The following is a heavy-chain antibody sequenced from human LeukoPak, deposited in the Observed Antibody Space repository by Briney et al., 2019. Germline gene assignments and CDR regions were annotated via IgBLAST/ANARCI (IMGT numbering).Heavy chain of an antibody. CDR1: GFTFDDYA. D-gene: IGHD3-10*01. V-gene: IGHV3-9*01. J-gene: IGHJ3*02. CDR2: ISWNSGSI. Sequence: GGSLRLSCAASGFTFDDYAMHWVRQTPGKGLEWVSGISWNSGSIDYADSVKGRFTISRDNAKKSLYLQMNSLRAEDTAFYHCAKDRGPMVRGVTAFDIWGQGTKVTVSS. CDR3: AKDRGPMVRGVTAFDI.